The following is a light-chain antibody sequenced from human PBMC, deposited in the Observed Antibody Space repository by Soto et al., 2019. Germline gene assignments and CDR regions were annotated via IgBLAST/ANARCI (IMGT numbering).Light chain of an antibody. CDR1: QSISRF. CDR2: GTS. V-gene: IGKV1-39*01. CDR3: QQTYSSPQT. J-gene: IGKJ1*01. Sequence: DIQMTQSPSSLSSAVGGRVTITCRASQSISRFLNWYQQKPGKAPKLLIYGTSSLQSGVPSRFSGSGSGTDFTLTIASLQAEDFATYYCQQTYSSPQTFGQGTKVDIK.